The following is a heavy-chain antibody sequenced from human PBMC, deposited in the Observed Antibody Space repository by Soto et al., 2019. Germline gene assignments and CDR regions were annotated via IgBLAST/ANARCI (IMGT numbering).Heavy chain of an antibody. D-gene: IGHD2-2*01. CDR2: ISAYNGNT. Sequence: QVQLVQSGAEVKKPGASVKVSCKASGYTFTSYGISWVRQAPGQGLEWMGWISAYNGNTNYAQKLQGRVTMTTDTSTSTAYTELRSLRSDDTAVYYCARDGPDIVVVPAAMPPDFYYYYGMDVWGQGTTVTVSS. CDR3: ARDGPDIVVVPAAMPPDFYYYYGMDV. J-gene: IGHJ6*02. V-gene: IGHV1-18*01. CDR1: GYTFTSYG.